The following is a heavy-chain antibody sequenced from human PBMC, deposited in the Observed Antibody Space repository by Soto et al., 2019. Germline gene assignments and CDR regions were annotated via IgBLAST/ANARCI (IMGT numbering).Heavy chain of an antibody. V-gene: IGHV4-4*07. CDR2: IHSSGST. CDR1: GASMNSYH. Sequence: SETLSLTCTVSGASMNSYHWSWIRQPAGKGLEWIGHIHSSGSTNYNPSLKSRVTMSVDTSKNQFSLKLRSVIVADTAVYHCARFVRSCSGTTCYTRADVWGQGTTVTVSS. CDR3: ARFVRSCSGTTCYTRADV. D-gene: IGHD2-2*02. J-gene: IGHJ6*02.